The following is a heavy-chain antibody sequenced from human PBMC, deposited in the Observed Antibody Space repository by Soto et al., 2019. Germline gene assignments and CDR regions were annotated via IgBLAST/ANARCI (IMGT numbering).Heavy chain of an antibody. V-gene: IGHV3-23*01. J-gene: IGHJ4*02. CDR3: AKDPDTYYDSSGFDY. CDR2: ISGSGGST. D-gene: IGHD3-22*01. Sequence: LRLSCAASGFTFSSYAMGWVRQAPGKGLEWVSAISGSGGSTYYADSVKGRFTISRDNSKNTLYLQMNSPRAEDTAVYYCAKDPDTYYDSSGFDYWGQGTLVTVSS. CDR1: GFTFSSYA.